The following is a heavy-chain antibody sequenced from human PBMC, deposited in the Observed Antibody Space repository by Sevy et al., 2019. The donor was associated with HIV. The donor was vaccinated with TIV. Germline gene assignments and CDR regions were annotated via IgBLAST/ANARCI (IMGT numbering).Heavy chain of an antibody. D-gene: IGHD2-21*02. V-gene: IGHV4-30-2*01. CDR2: IYHSGST. J-gene: IGHJ2*01. Sequence: SETLSLTCAVSGGSISSGGYSWSWIRQPPGKGLEWIGYIYHSGSTYYHPSLKSRVTISVDRSKNQFSLKLSSVTAADTAVYYCARESGGNSDWYFDLWGRGTLVTVSS. CDR3: ARESGGNSDWYFDL. CDR1: GGSISSGGYS.